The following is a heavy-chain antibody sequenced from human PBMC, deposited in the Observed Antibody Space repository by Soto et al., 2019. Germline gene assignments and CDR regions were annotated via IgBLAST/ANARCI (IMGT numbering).Heavy chain of an antibody. Sequence: EVQLVESGGGLVKPGGSLRLSCEASGITFTNAWMGWVRQAPGKGLEWIGRLKSRRAGGTSDYAAPVKGRFTISKDESKNTLYLQMNSLKTEDTAVYYCTTDGGVSAYPLFWAWGQGTLVTVSS. CDR1: GITFTNAW. CDR3: TTDGGVSAYPLFWA. J-gene: IGHJ5*02. D-gene: IGHD2-8*02. V-gene: IGHV3-15*01. CDR2: LKSRRAGGTS.